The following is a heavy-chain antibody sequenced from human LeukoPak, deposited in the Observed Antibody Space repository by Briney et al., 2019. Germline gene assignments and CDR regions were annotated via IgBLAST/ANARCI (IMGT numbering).Heavy chain of an antibody. CDR1: GYTFTSYY. J-gene: IGHJ5*02. Sequence: ASVKVSCKASGYTFTSYYMHWVRQAPGQGLEWMGIINPSGGSTSYAQKFQGRVTMTRDMSTSTVYMELSSLRSEDTAVYHCARDDYYDSSGYYAYNWFDPWGQGTLVTVSS. CDR3: ARDDYYDSSGYYAYNWFDP. V-gene: IGHV1-46*01. CDR2: INPSGGST. D-gene: IGHD3-22*01.